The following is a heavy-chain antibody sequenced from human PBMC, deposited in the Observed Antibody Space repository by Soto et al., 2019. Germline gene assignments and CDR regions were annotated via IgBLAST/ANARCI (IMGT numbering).Heavy chain of an antibody. CDR3: ARPFYTHSITFDP. Sequence: SETHSLTYSVADVYLRSHYLILIRQPLGKGLEWIGYIYYSGSTKYNPSLKSRVTISVDTSKNQFSLKLSSVTAADSAVYYCARPFYTHSITFDPRGRGTLVTVSS. J-gene: IGHJ5*02. CDR2: IYYSGST. CDR1: DVYLRSHY. V-gene: IGHV4-59*11. D-gene: IGHD3-22*01.